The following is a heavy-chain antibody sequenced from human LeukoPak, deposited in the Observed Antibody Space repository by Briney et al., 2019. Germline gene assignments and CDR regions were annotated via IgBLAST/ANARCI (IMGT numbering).Heavy chain of an antibody. Sequence: ASVKVSCTASGYTFTAYYMHLVRQASGQGLEWMGWINPNTGGTNYAPKFQGRVTMTRDTSISTAYMVLSSLTFDDTAVYYCARDDNFQFDSWGQGTLVTVSS. D-gene: IGHD1-1*01. CDR3: ARDDNFQFDS. V-gene: IGHV1-2*02. CDR2: INPNTGGT. CDR1: GYTFTAYY. J-gene: IGHJ4*02.